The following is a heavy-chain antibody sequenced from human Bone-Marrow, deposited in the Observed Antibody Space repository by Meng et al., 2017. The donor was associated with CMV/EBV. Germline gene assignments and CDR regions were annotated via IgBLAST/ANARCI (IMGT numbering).Heavy chain of an antibody. CDR1: GFTFSSYW. D-gene: IGHD3-9*01. CDR3: AGYYDILTGYSRFDY. CDR2: IKQDGSEK. J-gene: IGHJ4*02. Sequence: GGSLRLSCAASGFTFSSYWMSWVRQAPGKGLEWVANIKQDGSEKYYVDSVKGRFTISRDNAKNSLYLQMNSLRAEDTAVYYCAGYYDILTGYSRFDYWGQGTLVTVSS. V-gene: IGHV3-7*01.